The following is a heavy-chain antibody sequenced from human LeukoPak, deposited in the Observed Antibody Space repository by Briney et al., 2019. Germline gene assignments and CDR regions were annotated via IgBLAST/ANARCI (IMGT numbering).Heavy chain of an antibody. J-gene: IGHJ4*02. D-gene: IGHD3-22*01. Sequence: ASVKVSCKASGYTFTSYDINWVRQAPGQGLEWMGGIIPIFGTANYAQKFQGRVTITTDESTSTAYMELSSLRSEDTAVYYCATALYYYDSSGYSVWGQGTLVTVSS. CDR2: IIPIFGTA. CDR1: GYTFTSYD. V-gene: IGHV1-69*05. CDR3: ATALYYYDSSGYSV.